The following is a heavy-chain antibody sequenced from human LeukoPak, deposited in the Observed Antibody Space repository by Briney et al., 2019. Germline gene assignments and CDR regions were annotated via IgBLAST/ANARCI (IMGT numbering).Heavy chain of an antibody. V-gene: IGHV5-10-1*01. Sequence: GESLKISCKGSGYSFTSYWISWVRQMPGKGLEWMGRIDPSDSYINYSPSFQGHVTISADKSISTAYLQWSSLKASDTAMYYCARGGAYYDSSGYYYCDYWGQGTLVTVSS. J-gene: IGHJ4*02. CDR2: IDPSDSYI. D-gene: IGHD3-22*01. CDR3: ARGGAYYDSSGYYYCDY. CDR1: GYSFTSYW.